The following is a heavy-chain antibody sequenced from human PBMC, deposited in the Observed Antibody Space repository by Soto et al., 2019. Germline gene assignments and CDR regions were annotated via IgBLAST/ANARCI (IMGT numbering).Heavy chain of an antibody. CDR2: VFSSGST. V-gene: IGHV4-4*07. CDR1: GGAISSYY. D-gene: IGHD3-3*02. Sequence: PSETLSLTCSVPGGAISSYYWSWVRQPAGKGLEWIGRVFSSGSTNYNASLKSRVTMSIDTSKSEVSLTLRSVTAADTGVYYCARVAFSYFGMDVWGPGTTVTVSS. J-gene: IGHJ6*02. CDR3: ARVAFSYFGMDV.